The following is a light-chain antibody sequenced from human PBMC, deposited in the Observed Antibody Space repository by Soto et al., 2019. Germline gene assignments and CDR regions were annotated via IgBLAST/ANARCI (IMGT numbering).Light chain of an antibody. V-gene: IGLV2-14*01. J-gene: IGLJ3*02. CDR2: EVS. CDR3: SSYTSSSTVV. Sequence: QSALTQPASVSGSSGQSITISCTGTSSDVGGYNYVSWYQQHPGKAPKLMIYEVSNRPSGVSYRFSASKSGNTASLTISGLQAEDEADYYCSSYTSSSTVVFGGGTKLTVL. CDR1: SSDVGGYNY.